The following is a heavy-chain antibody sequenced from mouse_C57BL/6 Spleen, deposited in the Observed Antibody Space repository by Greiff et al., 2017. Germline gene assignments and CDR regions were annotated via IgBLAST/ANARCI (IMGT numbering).Heavy chain of an antibody. CDR2: IYPGSGST. CDR3: ARCPHYYGSSYDYAMDY. V-gene: IGHV1-55*01. D-gene: IGHD1-1*01. J-gene: IGHJ4*01. Sequence: QVQLQQPGAELVKPGASVKMSCKASGYTFTSYWITWVKQRPGQGLEWIGDIYPGSGSTNYNEKFTSKATLTVDTSSSTAYMQLSSLTSEDSAVYYCARCPHYYGSSYDYAMDYWGQGASVTVSS. CDR1: GYTFTSYW.